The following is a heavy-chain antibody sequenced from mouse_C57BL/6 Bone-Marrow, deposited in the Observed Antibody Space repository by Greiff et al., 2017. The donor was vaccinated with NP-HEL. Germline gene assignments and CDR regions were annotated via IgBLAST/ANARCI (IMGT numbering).Heavy chain of an antibody. CDR3: ARGGGSRRDYYAMDY. J-gene: IGHJ4*01. V-gene: IGHV1-26*01. Sequence: EVQLQQSGPELVKPGASVKISCKASGYTFTDYYMNWVKQSHGKSLEWIGDINPNNGGTSYNQKFKGKATLTVDKSSSTAYMELRSLTSEDSAVYYCARGGGSRRDYYAMDYWGQGTSVTVSS. CDR2: INPNNGGT. CDR1: GYTFTDYY. D-gene: IGHD1-1*01.